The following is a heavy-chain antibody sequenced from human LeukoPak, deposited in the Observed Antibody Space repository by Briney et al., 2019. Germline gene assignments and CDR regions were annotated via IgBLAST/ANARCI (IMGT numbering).Heavy chain of an antibody. J-gene: IGHJ4*02. Sequence: GGSLRLCCAASGFTFSDYYMSWIRQPPGMGLEWVSYISSSGTTMYDADSVRGRFTGSRGNAKNALYLQMDSLSAEDTAVYYCASLRGVNRWGQGTLVTVSS. CDR3: ASLRGVNR. V-gene: IGHV3-11*01. D-gene: IGHD3-10*01. CDR2: ISSSGTTM. CDR1: GFTFSDYY.